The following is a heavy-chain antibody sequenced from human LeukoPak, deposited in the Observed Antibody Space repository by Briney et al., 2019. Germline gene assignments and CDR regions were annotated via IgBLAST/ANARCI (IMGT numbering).Heavy chain of an antibody. CDR3: ARGPRTTRGHCWFDP. CDR2: MNPNSGNT. CDR1: GYTFTSYD. Sequence: GASVKVSCKASGYTFTSYDINWVRQATGQGLEWMGWMNPNSGNTGYAQKFQGRVTITRNTSISTAYMELSSLRSEDTAVYYCARGPRTTRGHCWFDPWGQGTLVTVSS. D-gene: IGHD1-1*01. J-gene: IGHJ5*02. V-gene: IGHV1-8*03.